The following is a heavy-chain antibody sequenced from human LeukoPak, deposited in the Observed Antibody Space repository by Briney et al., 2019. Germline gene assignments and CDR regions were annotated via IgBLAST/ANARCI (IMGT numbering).Heavy chain of an antibody. CDR1: GGSFSGYY. D-gene: IGHD4-23*01. J-gene: IGHJ3*02. V-gene: IGHV4-34*01. Sequence: NPSETLSLTCAVYGGSFSGYYWSWIRQPPGKGLEWIEEINHSGSTNYNPPLKSRVTISVDTSKNQFSLKLSSVTAADTAVYHCARSNTTVGAFDIWGQGTMVTVSS. CDR2: INHSGST. CDR3: ARSNTTVGAFDI.